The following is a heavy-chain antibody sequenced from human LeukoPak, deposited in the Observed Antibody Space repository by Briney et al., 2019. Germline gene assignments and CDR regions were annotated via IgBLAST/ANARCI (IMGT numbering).Heavy chain of an antibody. CDR2: ISSSSSYI. CDR1: GFTFSSYS. D-gene: IGHD5-18*01. J-gene: IGHJ4*02. CDR3: AREGYCYGYYFDY. V-gene: IGHV3-21*01. Sequence: GGSLGLSCAASGFTFSSYSMNWVRQAPGKGLEWVSSISSSSSYIYYADSVKGRFTISRDNAKNSLYLQMNSLRAEDTAVYYCAREGYCYGYYFDYWGQGTLVTVSS.